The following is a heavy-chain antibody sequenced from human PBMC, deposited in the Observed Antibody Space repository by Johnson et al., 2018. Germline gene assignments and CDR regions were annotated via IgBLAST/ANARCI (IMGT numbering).Heavy chain of an antibody. J-gene: IGHJ1*01. CDR2: IIPIFGTT. CDR1: GGTFSSYA. D-gene: IGHD2-21*02. V-gene: IGHV1-69*01. CDR3: ARVEYCGDDCYFLYFQH. Sequence: QVQLQESGAEVKKPGSSVKVSCKASGGTFSSYAISWVRPAPGQGLEWMGGIIPIFGTTNYAPQFQGSVTVPADDPTSTAYMGLSSLRSEDTAVYYCARVEYCGDDCYFLYFQHWGQGTLVTVSS.